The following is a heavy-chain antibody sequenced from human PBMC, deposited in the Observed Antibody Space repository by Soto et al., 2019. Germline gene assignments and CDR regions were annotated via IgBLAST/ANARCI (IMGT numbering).Heavy chain of an antibody. D-gene: IGHD6-13*01. CDR2: IYYSGST. CDR1: GGSISSSSYY. V-gene: IGHV4-39*01. CDR3: ARRKELGSSWYYCYYYGREV. Sequence: PSETLSLICTVSGGSISSSSYYWGWILHPPGKGLEWIGSIYYSGSTYYNPSLKSRVTISVDTSKNQFSLKLSSVTAADTAVYYWARRKELGSSWYYCYYYGREVWGHETTV. J-gene: IGHJ6*02.